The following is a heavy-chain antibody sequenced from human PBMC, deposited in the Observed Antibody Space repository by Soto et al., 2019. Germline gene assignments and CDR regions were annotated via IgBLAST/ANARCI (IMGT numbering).Heavy chain of an antibody. Sequence: QVQLVESGGGVVQPGGSLRLSCEASGFTFSKFGIHWVRQAPGKGLEWVAGVSYDGSFKYYADSVKGRYTISRDNAKNTLYSHMYSQRPDHTAIYFCAEDSADLLFDYSPYGMDVGGQGTTVTVSS. CDR3: AEDSADLLFDYSPYGMDV. J-gene: IGHJ6*02. CDR1: GFTFSKFG. CDR2: VSYDGSFK. V-gene: IGHV3-30*18. D-gene: IGHD2-21*01.